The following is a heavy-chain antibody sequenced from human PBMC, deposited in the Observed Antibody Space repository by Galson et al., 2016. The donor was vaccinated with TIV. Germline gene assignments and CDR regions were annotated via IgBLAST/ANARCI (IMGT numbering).Heavy chain of an antibody. J-gene: IGHJ4*02. CDR1: GFSLSTSLMS. Sequence: PALVKPTQTLTLTCTFSGFSLSTSLMSVGWIRQPPGKAPEWLALIYWDDDKRYSPSLRGRLTITKDTSKNHVVLKLTSVDPADTSTYYCARTLSNGARLDSWGQGALVTVSS. V-gene: IGHV2-5*02. CDR3: ARTLSNGARLDS. CDR2: IYWDDDK. D-gene: IGHD7-27*01.